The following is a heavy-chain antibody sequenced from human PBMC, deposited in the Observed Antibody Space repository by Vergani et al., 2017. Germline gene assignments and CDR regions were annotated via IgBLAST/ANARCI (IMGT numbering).Heavy chain of an antibody. CDR1: GFTFSSYG. Sequence: VQLVESGGGLVKPGGSLRLSCAASGFTFSSYGMHWVRQAPGKGLEWVAFIRYDGSNKYYADSVKGRFTISRDNSKNTLYLQMNSLRAEDTAVYYCAKESGSTVSYYYGMDVWGQGTTVTVSS. J-gene: IGHJ6*02. D-gene: IGHD1-26*01. V-gene: IGHV3-30*02. CDR3: AKESGSTVSYYYGMDV. CDR2: IRYDGSNK.